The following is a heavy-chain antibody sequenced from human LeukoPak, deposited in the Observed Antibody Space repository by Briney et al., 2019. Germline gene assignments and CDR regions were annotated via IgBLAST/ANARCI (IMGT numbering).Heavy chain of an antibody. D-gene: IGHD1-26*01. CDR1: GFTFSSYS. J-gene: IGHJ3*02. V-gene: IGHV3-21*01. Sequence: GGSLRLSCAASGFTFSSYSMNWVRQAPGKGLEWVSSISSSSSYIYYADSVEGRFTISRDNAKNSLYLQMNSLRAEDTAVYYCARDPWELLGAFDIWGQGTMVTVSS. CDR3: ARDPWELLGAFDI. CDR2: ISSSSSYI.